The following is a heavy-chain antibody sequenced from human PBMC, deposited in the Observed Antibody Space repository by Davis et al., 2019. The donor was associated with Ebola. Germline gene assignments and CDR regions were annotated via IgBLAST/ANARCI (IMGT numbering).Heavy chain of an antibody. CDR1: GFPLSSHH. V-gene: IGHV1-46*01. CDR2: FNPSDVIT. CDR3: STVIANIDY. D-gene: IGHD2/OR15-2a*01. J-gene: IGHJ4*02. Sequence: ASVKVSCKASGFPLSSHHMHWVRQAPGQGLEWLGVFNPSDVITSDAQRFQGRVTLTRDTSTSTVYMELSSLRSDNTAVYYCSTVIANIDYWGQGTLVTVSP.